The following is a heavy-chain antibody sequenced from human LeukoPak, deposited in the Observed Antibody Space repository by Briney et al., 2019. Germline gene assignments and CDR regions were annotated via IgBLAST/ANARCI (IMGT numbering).Heavy chain of an antibody. CDR1: GFTSTSYA. J-gene: IGHJ4*02. CDR2: ISGSGGST. D-gene: IGHD3-22*01. CDR3: ATEPYDSSGYFMFY. Sequence: GGSLGLSCAASGFTSTSYAMSWVRQAPGKGLEWVSGISGSGGSTDYADSVKGRFTISRDISKNTLYLQMNSLRAEDTALYYCATEPYDSSGYFMFYWGQGTLVTVSS. V-gene: IGHV3-23*01.